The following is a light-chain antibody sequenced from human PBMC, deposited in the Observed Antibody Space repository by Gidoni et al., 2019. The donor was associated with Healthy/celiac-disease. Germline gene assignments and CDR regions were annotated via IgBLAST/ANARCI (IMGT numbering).Light chain of an antibody. Sequence: DIQMTQPPSSLSASVGDRVTITCQASQDISIYLNWYQQKPGKAPKLLIYDASNLETGVPSRFSGSGSGTDFTLTTSSLHPEDIATYYCQQYDNLPITFGQGTRLEIK. J-gene: IGKJ5*01. CDR1: QDISIY. V-gene: IGKV1-33*01. CDR3: QQYDNLPIT. CDR2: DAS.